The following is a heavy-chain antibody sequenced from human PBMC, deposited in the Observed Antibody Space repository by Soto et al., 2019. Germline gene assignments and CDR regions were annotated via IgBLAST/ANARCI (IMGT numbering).Heavy chain of an antibody. Sequence: GGSLRLSCAASGFTFSFYDVNWVRQAPGKELEWVSYISSGGGTVYYADSVKGRFTISRDNAKNSLYLQMNSLRAEDTAVYYCARKASDDLDYWGQGTLVTVSS. D-gene: IGHD1-1*01. J-gene: IGHJ4*02. CDR2: ISSGGGTV. V-gene: IGHV3-48*03. CDR1: GFTFSFYD. CDR3: ARKASDDLDY.